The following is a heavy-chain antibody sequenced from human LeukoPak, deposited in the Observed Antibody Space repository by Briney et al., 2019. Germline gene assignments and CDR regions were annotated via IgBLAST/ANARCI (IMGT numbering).Heavy chain of an antibody. CDR1: GFTFSSYA. J-gene: IGHJ4*02. Sequence: GGSLRLSCAAFGFTFSSYAMSWVRQAPGKGLEWVSAISGSGGSTYYADSVKGRFTISRDNSKNTLYLQMNSLRAEDTAVYYCAKDPTLDYYDSSGYYSYYFDYWGQGTLVTVSS. CDR3: AKDPTLDYYDSSGYYSYYFDY. D-gene: IGHD3-22*01. V-gene: IGHV3-23*01. CDR2: ISGSGGST.